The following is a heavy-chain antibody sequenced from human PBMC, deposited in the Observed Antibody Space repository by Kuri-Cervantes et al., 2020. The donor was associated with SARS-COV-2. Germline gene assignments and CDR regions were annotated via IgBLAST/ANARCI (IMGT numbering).Heavy chain of an antibody. Sequence: LSLTCAVSGYSISSGHYWGWIRQPPGKGLEWIGSIYHSGSTNYNPSLKSRVTISVDTSKNQFSLKLSSVTAADTAVYYCARGRSAALYYFDYWGQGTLVTVSS. CDR2: IYHSGST. J-gene: IGHJ4*02. D-gene: IGHD6-13*01. V-gene: IGHV4-38-2*01. CDR1: GYSISSGHY. CDR3: ARGRSAALYYFDY.